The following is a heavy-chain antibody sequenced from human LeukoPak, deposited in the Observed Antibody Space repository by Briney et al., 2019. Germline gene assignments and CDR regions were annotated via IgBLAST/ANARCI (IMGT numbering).Heavy chain of an antibody. Sequence: SGGSLRLSCAASGFTFSSYAMHWVRQAPGKGLEWVAVISYDGSNKYYADSVKGRFTISRDNSKNTLYLQMNSLRAEDTAVYYCARDLQLALDYWGQGTLVTVSS. CDR3: ARDLQLALDY. J-gene: IGHJ4*02. CDR2: ISYDGSNK. D-gene: IGHD5-18*01. V-gene: IGHV3-30-3*01. CDR1: GFTFSSYA.